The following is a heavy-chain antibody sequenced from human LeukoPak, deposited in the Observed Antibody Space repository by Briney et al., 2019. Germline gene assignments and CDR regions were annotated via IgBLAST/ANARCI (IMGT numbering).Heavy chain of an antibody. V-gene: IGHV3-7*03. J-gene: IGHJ6*02. Sequence: GGSLRLSCAASGFTFSSYWMNWARQAPGKGLEWVASINHNGNVDYYVDSVKGRFTISRDNAKNSLYLQMSNLRAEDTAAYFCARGGGLDVWGQGATVTVSS. CDR2: INHNGNVD. D-gene: IGHD3-16*01. CDR1: GFTFSSYW. CDR3: ARGGGLDV.